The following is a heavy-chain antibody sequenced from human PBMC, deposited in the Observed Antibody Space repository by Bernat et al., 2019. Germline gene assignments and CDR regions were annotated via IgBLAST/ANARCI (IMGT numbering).Heavy chain of an antibody. D-gene: IGHD2-2*01. V-gene: IGHV1-18*01. CDR2: IGAYNGNT. Sequence: QVQLVQSGAEVKKPGASVKVSCKASGYTFISYGITWVRQAPGQGLEWMGWIGAYNGNTHYAQMLLGRVTMTTDTSTNTTYMELRSLRSDDTAVYYCARGSYCSSTSCYGYYYYYMDVWGKGTTVTVSS. J-gene: IGHJ6*03. CDR1: GYTFISYG. CDR3: ARGSYCSSTSCYGYYYYYMDV.